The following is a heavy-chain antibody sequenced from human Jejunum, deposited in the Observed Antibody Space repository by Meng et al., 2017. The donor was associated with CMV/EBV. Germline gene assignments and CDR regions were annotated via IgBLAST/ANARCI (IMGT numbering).Heavy chain of an antibody. V-gene: IGHV3-74*01. CDR2: ITNNGDNT. J-gene: IGHJ4*02. D-gene: IGHD1-1*01. Sequence: NHWMHWVRQVPGKGLVWVSRITNNGDNTVHAGSVKGRFTTSRDNAKNTLYLQMNSLRAEDTAVYYCATYFAPLYCASANCRGREYWGQGTLVTVSS. CDR1: NHW. CDR3: ATYFAPLYCASANCRGREY.